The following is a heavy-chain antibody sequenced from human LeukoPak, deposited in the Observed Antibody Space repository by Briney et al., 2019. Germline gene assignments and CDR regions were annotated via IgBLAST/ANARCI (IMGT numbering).Heavy chain of an antibody. CDR3: ARGAGETDYYYYMDV. CDR1: GFTFSSYW. Sequence: GGSLRLSCAASGFTFSSYWMSWVRQAPGKGLEWVANIKQDGSEKYYVDSVKGRFTISRDNAKNSLYLQMNSLRAEDTAVYYCARGAGETDYYYYMDVWGKGTTVTISS. D-gene: IGHD7-27*01. J-gene: IGHJ6*03. CDR2: IKQDGSEK. V-gene: IGHV3-7*01.